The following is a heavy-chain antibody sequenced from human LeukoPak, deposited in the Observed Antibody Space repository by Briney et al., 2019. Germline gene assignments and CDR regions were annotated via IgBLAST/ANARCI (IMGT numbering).Heavy chain of an antibody. CDR2: IYYSGST. J-gene: IGHJ4*02. Sequence: SETLSLTCTVSGGXIKSYYWSWIRQPPGKGLEWIGQIYYSGSTNYNPSLKSRVTISLDTSKNQFSLKLNSVTAADTAVYYCARAMGGAGTVTDYWGQGTLVTVSS. D-gene: IGHD6-13*01. V-gene: IGHV4-59*01. CDR1: GGXIKSYY. CDR3: ARAMGGAGTVTDY.